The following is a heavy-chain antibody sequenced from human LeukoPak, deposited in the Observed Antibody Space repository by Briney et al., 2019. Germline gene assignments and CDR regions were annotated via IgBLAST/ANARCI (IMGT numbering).Heavy chain of an antibody. CDR1: GGTFSSYA. D-gene: IGHD1-14*01. J-gene: IGHJ6*02. Sequence: SVNVSCKASGGTFSSYAISWVRQAPGQGLEWMGGIIPIFGTANYAQKFQGRVTITADESTSTAYMELSSLRSEDTAVYYCARGASGRYDYYYGMDVWGQGTTVTVSS. CDR3: ARGASGRYDYYYGMDV. CDR2: IIPIFGTA. V-gene: IGHV1-69*13.